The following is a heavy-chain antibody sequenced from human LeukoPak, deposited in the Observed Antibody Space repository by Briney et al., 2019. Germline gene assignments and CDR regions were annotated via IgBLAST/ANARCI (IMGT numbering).Heavy chain of an antibody. CDR1: GGSISSYY. Sequence: SETLSLTCTVPGGSISSYYWSWIRQAPGKGLEWIGYIYYSGSTNYNPSLRSRVIISVDTSKNQFSLKLSSVTAADTAVYYCARVNREMATITPWGQGTLVTVSS. J-gene: IGHJ4*02. V-gene: IGHV4-59*01. D-gene: IGHD5-24*01. CDR2: IYYSGST. CDR3: ARVNREMATITP.